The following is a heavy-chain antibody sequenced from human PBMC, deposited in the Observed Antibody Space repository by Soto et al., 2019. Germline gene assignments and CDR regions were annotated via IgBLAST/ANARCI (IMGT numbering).Heavy chain of an antibody. D-gene: IGHD2-15*01. CDR2: ISGSGVST. V-gene: IGHV3-23*01. CDR3: AKTAAGPEYFQH. Sequence: GGSLRLSCAASGFTFSSYAMSWVRQAPGKGLERVSGISGSGVSTYYADSVKGRFTISRDNSQNTLYLQMNSLRAEDTAVYYCAKTAAGPEYFQHWGQGTLVTVSS. CDR1: GFTFSSYA. J-gene: IGHJ1*01.